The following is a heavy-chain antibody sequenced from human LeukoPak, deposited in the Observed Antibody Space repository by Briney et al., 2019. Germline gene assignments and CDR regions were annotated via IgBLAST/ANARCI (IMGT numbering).Heavy chain of an antibody. CDR2: INTNTGNP. Sequence: ASVKVSCKASGYTFTSYAMNWVRQAPGQGLEWMGWINTNTGNPTYAQGFTGRFVFSLDTSVSTAYLQISSLKAEDTAVYYCAXXXXXYCSGGSCYFDYWGQGTLVTVSS. CDR3: AXXXXXYCSGGSCYFDY. CDR1: GYTFTSYA. V-gene: IGHV7-4-1*02. D-gene: IGHD2-15*01. J-gene: IGHJ4*02.